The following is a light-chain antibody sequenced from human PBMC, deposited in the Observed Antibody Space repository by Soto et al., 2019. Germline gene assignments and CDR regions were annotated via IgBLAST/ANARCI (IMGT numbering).Light chain of an antibody. V-gene: IGLV3-21*02. CDR2: DDT. CDR1: NIESKS. Sequence: SYELTQPASVSVAPGQTAWITCGGNNIESKSVHWYQQKPGQAPVLVVYDDTDRPSGIPERFSGSNSGNTATLTISRVEAGDEAEFYCQVWESTSDNPVFGTGTKVNGL. CDR3: QVWESTSDNPV. J-gene: IGLJ1*01.